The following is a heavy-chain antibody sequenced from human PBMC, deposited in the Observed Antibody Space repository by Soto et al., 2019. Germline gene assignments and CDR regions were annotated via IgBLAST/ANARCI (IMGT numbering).Heavy chain of an antibody. CDR3: ARVKSVAAFDY. CDR1: GDSITTSY. D-gene: IGHD2-15*01. CDR2: IYYSGST. Sequence: QVQLQESGPRLVKPSETLSLTCTVSGDSITTSYWSWIRQSPGKGLEWIGYIYYSGSTNYNPSLNSRVTISVNTSKKHFSLKLTSVTAADTAVYYCARVKSVAAFDYWGQGTLVTVSS. J-gene: IGHJ4*02. V-gene: IGHV4-59*01.